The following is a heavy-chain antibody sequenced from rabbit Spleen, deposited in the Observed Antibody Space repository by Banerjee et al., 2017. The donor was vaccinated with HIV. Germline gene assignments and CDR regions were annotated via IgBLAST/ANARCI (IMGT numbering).Heavy chain of an antibody. J-gene: IGHJ4*01. D-gene: IGHD8-1*01. CDR3: ARDGAGGTYFAL. Sequence: EQLEESGGGLVKPEGSLTLTCIASGVSFSGSSYMCWVRQAPGKGLEWIGYIDPVFGITYYANWVNGRFSISRENAQNTVFLQMTSLTAADTATYFCARDGAGGTYFALWGPGTLVTVS. CDR2: IDPVFGIT. V-gene: IGHV1S45*01. CDR1: GVSFSGSSY.